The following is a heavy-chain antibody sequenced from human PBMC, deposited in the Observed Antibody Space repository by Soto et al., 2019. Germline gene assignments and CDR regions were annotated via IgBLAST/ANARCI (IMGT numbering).Heavy chain of an antibody. J-gene: IGHJ3*02. CDR3: APPRAYGVFDALDI. CDR2: ISSSGDSA. Sequence: GGSRRLSWAASGFSFSSYAMNWARQAPGKGLEWVSAISSSGDSAYYAETVSGRFTISRDNSKNTLYLQMRSLRPEATPVYYCAPPRAYGVFDALDIWGQGTMVTVSS. CDR1: GFSFSSYA. D-gene: IGHD4-17*01. V-gene: IGHV3-23*01.